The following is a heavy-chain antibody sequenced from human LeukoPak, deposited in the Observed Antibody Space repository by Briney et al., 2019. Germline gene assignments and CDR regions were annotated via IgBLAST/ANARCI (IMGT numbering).Heavy chain of an antibody. CDR3: AKIPKGGYFDY. D-gene: IGHD2-2*01. J-gene: IGHJ4*02. CDR1: GFAFGSEA. V-gene: IGHV3-23*01. CDR2: ISPSGDST. Sequence: GGSLRLSCAVSGFAFGSEAMNWVRQAPGKGLEWVSHISPSGDSTYYADSVKGRFTISRDSSKNTLSLQMNSLRAEDTAVYYCAKIPKGGYFDYWGQGTLVTVSS.